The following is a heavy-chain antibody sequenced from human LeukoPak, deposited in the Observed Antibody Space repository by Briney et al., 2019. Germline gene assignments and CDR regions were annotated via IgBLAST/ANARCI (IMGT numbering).Heavy chain of an antibody. Sequence: SETLSLTCAVYGGSFSGYYWSWIRQPPGKGLEWIGEINHSGSTNYNPSLKSRVTISVDTSKNQFSLKLSSVTAADTAVYSCAGGKSYSAARPPFDYWGQETLVTVSS. CDR3: AGGKSYSAARPPFDY. CDR2: INHSGST. CDR1: GGSFSGYY. D-gene: IGHD6-6*01. V-gene: IGHV4-34*01. J-gene: IGHJ4*02.